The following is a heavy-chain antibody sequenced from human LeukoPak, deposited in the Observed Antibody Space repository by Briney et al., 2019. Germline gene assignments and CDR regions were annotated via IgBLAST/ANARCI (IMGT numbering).Heavy chain of an antibody. CDR2: ISGSGGST. J-gene: IGHJ4*02. CDR1: GFTSSSYA. CDR3: ARDMVGGASDY. D-gene: IGHD3-10*01. V-gene: IGHV3-23*01. Sequence: GGSLRLSCAASGFTSSSYAMSWVRQAPGKGLEWVSAISGSGGSTYYADSVTGRFTVSRDNSKDTLFLQMNSLRIEDTAVYYCARDMVGGASDYWGQGTLVTVSS.